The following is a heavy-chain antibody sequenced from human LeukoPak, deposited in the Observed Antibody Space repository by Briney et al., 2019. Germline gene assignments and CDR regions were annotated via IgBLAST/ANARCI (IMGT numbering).Heavy chain of an antibody. CDR2: IKQDGSEK. J-gene: IGHJ4*02. Sequence: GGSLRLSCAASGFTFSSYWMSWVRRAPGKGLEWVANIKQDGSEKYYVDSVKGRFTISRDNAKNSLYLQMNSLRAEDTAVYYCARDSDGGSHIVDYRGQGTLVTVSS. V-gene: IGHV3-7*03. CDR1: GFTFSSYW. CDR3: ARDSDGGSHIVDY. D-gene: IGHD2-15*01.